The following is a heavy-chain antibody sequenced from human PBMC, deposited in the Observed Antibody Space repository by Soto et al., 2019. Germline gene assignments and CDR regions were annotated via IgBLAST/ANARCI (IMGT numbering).Heavy chain of an antibody. D-gene: IGHD6-19*01. V-gene: IGHV3-23*01. CDR3: AKDRTGSGWPYYFDY. Sequence: GGSLRVSLAAPGFTFSSYAMSWGRPAPGKGMEWVSAISGSGGSTYYADSVKGRFTISRDNSKNTLYLQMNSLRAEDTAVYYCAKDRTGSGWPYYFDYWGQGTLVTVSS. J-gene: IGHJ4*02. CDR1: GFTFSSYA. CDR2: ISGSGGST.